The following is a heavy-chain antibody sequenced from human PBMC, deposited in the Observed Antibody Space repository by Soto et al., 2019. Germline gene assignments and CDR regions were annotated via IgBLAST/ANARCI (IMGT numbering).Heavy chain of an antibody. Sequence: GASVKVSCTASGYTFTGYYMHWVRQAPGQGLEWMGWINPNSGGTNYAQKFQGWVTMTRDTSISTAYMELSRLRSDDTAVYYCARSSSSWFLHFDYWGQGTLVTVSS. CDR1: GYTFTGYY. CDR3: ARSSSSWFLHFDY. D-gene: IGHD6-13*01. J-gene: IGHJ4*02. CDR2: INPNSGGT. V-gene: IGHV1-2*04.